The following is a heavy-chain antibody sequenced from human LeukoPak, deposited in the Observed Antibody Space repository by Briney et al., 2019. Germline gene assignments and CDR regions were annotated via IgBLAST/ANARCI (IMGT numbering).Heavy chain of an antibody. CDR2: ISSSSSYI. V-gene: IGHV3-21*01. D-gene: IGHD6-13*01. J-gene: IGHJ4*02. CDR1: GFTFSSYS. CDR3: ARIRGSGSSWPDYYFDY. Sequence: GGSLRLSCAASGFTFSSYSMNWVRQAPGKGLEWVSSISSSSSYIYYADSVKGRFTISRDNSKNTLYLQMNSLRAEDTAVYYCARIRGSGSSWPDYYFDYWGRGTLVTVSS.